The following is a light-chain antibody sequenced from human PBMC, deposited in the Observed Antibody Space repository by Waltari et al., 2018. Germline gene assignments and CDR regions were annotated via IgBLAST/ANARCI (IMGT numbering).Light chain of an antibody. CDR2: DVS. CDR3: SSYTSSSTYVV. Sequence: QSALTQPASVSGSPGQSITIPCTGTSRDVGGYNYASWYQQHPGKAPKLMIYDVSKRPSGVSNRFSGSKSGNTASLTISGLQAEDEADYYCSSYTSSSTYVVFGGGTKLTVL. J-gene: IGLJ2*01. V-gene: IGLV2-14*01. CDR1: SRDVGGYNY.